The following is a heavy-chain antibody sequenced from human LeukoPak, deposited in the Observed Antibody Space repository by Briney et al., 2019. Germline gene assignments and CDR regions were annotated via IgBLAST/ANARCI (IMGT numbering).Heavy chain of an antibody. CDR2: IIPILGIA. D-gene: IGHD5-18*01. CDR1: GGTFSSYA. CDR3: ARGRGGYSYGYEPPTDY. Sequence: GASVKVSCKASGGTFSSYAISWVRQAPGQGLEWMGRIIPILGIANYAQKFQGRVTITADKSTSTAYMELSSLRSEDTAVYYCARGRGGYSYGYEPPTDYWGQGTLVTVSS. V-gene: IGHV1-69*04. J-gene: IGHJ4*02.